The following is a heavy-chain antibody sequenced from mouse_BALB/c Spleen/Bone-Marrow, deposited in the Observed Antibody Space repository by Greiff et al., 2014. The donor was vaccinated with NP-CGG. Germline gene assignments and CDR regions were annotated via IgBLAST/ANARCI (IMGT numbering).Heavy chain of an antibody. CDR2: IDTANGNT. Sequence: VQLQQSGAELVKPGASVKLSCTASGFNIKDSYLHWVKQRPEQGLDWIGRIDTANGNTNYDPKFQGKATITADTASNTAYLQLSSLTSEDTAVYFCPSNYPFAYWGQGTLVTVSA. CDR3: PSNYPFAY. J-gene: IGHJ3*01. V-gene: IGHV14-3*02. CDR1: GFNIKDSY. D-gene: IGHD2-1*01.